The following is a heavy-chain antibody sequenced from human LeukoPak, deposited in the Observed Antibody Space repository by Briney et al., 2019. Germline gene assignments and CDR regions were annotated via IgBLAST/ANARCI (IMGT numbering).Heavy chain of an antibody. J-gene: IGHJ3*02. CDR3: ASEGGSIAMIVDDAFDI. Sequence: SVKVSCKASGGTFSSYAISWVRQAPGQGLEWMGGIIPIFGTANYAQKFQGRVTITTDESTSTAYMELSSLRSEDTAVYYCASEGGSIAMIVDDAFDIWGQGTMVTASS. D-gene: IGHD3-22*01. CDR2: IIPIFGTA. V-gene: IGHV1-69*05. CDR1: GGTFSSYA.